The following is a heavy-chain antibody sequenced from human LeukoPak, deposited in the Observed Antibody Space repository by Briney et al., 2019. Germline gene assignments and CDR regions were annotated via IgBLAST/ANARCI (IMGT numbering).Heavy chain of an antibody. CDR1: GYTFTYW. J-gene: IGHJ4*02. Sequence: GESPRISCKGSGYTFTYWIAWVRQMPGKGLEWMGIIYPGDSDTRYSPSFQGQVTISVDKSTSTAYLQWSSLKASDTAMYYCARLDGGGLYYFDYWGQGTLVTVSS. V-gene: IGHV5-51*01. CDR2: IYPGDSDT. D-gene: IGHD4-23*01. CDR3: ARLDGGGLYYFDY.